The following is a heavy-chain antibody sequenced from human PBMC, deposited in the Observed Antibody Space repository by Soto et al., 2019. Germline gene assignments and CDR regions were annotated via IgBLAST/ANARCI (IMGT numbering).Heavy chain of an antibody. V-gene: IGHV1-8*02. CDR3: GRGPSPRAPAGGTPYYFAMDV. D-gene: IGHD2-15*01. Sequence: QVQLVQSGAEVKQSGASVKVSCKASGYDFTAYDINWVRQASGQGLEWMGWMNPINGATGIARTLKGRVSMPRNTATGTAYLELTSLRSDDTAVYYCGRGPSPRAPAGGTPYYFAMDVWGQGTTVTVSS. CDR1: GYDFTAYD. J-gene: IGHJ6*02. CDR2: MNPINGAT.